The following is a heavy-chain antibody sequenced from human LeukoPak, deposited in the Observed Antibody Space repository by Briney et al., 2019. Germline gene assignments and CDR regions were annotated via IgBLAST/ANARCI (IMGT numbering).Heavy chain of an antibody. V-gene: IGHV4-4*07. D-gene: IGHD1-26*01. CDR3: ARDVVGATFDAFDI. CDR1: GGSINSYY. CDR2: IYTSGST. J-gene: IGHJ3*02. Sequence: SETLSLTCTVSGGSINSYYWSWIRQPAGKGLEWIGRIYTSGSTNYNPSLKSRVTMSVDTSKNQFSLKLSSVTAADTAVYYCARDVVGATFDAFDIWGQGTMVTVSS.